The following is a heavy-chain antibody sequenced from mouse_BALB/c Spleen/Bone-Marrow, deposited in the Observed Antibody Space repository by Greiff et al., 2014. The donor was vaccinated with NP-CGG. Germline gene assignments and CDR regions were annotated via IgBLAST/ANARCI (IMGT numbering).Heavy chain of an antibody. CDR2: ISTYSGNT. V-gene: IGHV1-67*01. J-gene: IGHJ3*01. Sequence: QVQLKESGPELGRPGVSVKISCKGSGYTFTDYAMHWGKQSHAKSLEGIGVISTYSGNTNYNQKFKGKATMTVDKSSSTAYMELARLTSEDSAIYYCARGIYYDSTWFAYWGQGTLVTVSA. CDR1: GYTFTDYA. D-gene: IGHD2-4*01. CDR3: ARGIYYDSTWFAY.